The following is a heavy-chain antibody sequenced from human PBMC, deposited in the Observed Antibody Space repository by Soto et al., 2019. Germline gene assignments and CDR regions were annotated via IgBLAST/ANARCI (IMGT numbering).Heavy chain of an antibody. V-gene: IGHV1-69*12. CDR2: IIPIFGTA. Sequence: QVQLVQSGAEVKKPGSSVKVSCKASGGTFSSYAISWVRQAPGQGLEWMGGIIPIFGTANYAQKFQGRVTITADESTSTAYMELSSLRSEDTAVYYCARPALGYCTNGVCSEWFDPWGQGTLVTVSS. D-gene: IGHD2-8*01. CDR3: ARPALGYCTNGVCSEWFDP. CDR1: GGTFSSYA. J-gene: IGHJ5*02.